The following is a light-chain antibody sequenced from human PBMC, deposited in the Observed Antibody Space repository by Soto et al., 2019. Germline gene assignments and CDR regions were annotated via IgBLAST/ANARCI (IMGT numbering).Light chain of an antibody. CDR2: DTS. J-gene: IGKJ1*01. V-gene: IGKV3-20*01. Sequence: PGERATVSCRASQSVGGSSLAWYQQRPGQAPRLLIYDTSKRATGIPDRLSGSGSGTDFTLTISRLEPEDFAVYYCQQYGSSGTFGQGTKVDIK. CDR1: QSVGGSS. CDR3: QQYGSSGT.